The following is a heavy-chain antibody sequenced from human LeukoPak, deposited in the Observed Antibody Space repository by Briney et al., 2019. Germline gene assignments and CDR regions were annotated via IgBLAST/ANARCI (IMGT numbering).Heavy chain of an antibody. V-gene: IGHV1-69*05. D-gene: IGHD3-3*01. J-gene: IGHJ6*03. CDR2: IIPIFGTA. Sequence: SVKVSCKTSGGTFSSYAISWVLQAPGQGLEWMGGIIPIFGTANYAQKFQGRVTITTDESTSTAYMELSSLRSEDTAVYYCARGDFWSGYLAYYYYMDVWGKGTTVTVSS. CDR1: GGTFSSYA. CDR3: ARGDFWSGYLAYYYYMDV.